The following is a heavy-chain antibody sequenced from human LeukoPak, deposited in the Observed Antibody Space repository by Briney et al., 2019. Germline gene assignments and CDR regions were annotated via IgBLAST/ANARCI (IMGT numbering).Heavy chain of an antibody. CDR3: ARGYYYDSSGPDY. J-gene: IGHJ4*02. V-gene: IGHV3-48*03. D-gene: IGHD3-22*01. CDR1: GFTFSSYE. Sequence: GGSLRLSCAASGFTFSSYEMNWVRQAPGKGLEWVSYISSSGSTIYYADSVKGRFTISRDNAKNSLYLQMNSLRAEDTAVYYCARGYYYDSSGPDYWGQGTLVTVSS. CDR2: ISSSGSTI.